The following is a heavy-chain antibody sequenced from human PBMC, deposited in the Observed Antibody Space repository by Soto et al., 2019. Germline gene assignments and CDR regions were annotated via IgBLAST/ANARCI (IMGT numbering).Heavy chain of an antibody. J-gene: IGHJ4*02. CDR1: GFTFSTYA. V-gene: IGHV3-23*01. CDR3: AKRRGAGDPFDY. D-gene: IGHD4-17*01. CDR2: VSSGGGT. Sequence: EVELLESGGGLVQPEGSLRLSCAASGFTFSTYAMGWVRQAPGKGLEWVSVVSSGGGTHYADSVKGRFTVSRDNSKNTLSLLMNGLRAADTAVYYCAKRRGAGDPFDYWGQGALVTVSS.